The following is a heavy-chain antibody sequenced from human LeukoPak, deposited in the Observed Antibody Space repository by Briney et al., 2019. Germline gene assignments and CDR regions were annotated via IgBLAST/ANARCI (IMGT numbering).Heavy chain of an antibody. CDR3: ARAAPDRDGGDEFDY. CDR1: GDSINVYY. CDR2: ISTTRST. V-gene: IGHV4-4*07. D-gene: IGHD3-16*01. Sequence: SETLSLTCTVSGDSINVYYWSWIRQPAGKGLEWIGRISTTRSTYYNPSLKSRVTMSVGTSKNQLSLNVSSVTAADTAVYYCARAAPDRDGGDEFDYWGQGILVTVSS. J-gene: IGHJ4*02.